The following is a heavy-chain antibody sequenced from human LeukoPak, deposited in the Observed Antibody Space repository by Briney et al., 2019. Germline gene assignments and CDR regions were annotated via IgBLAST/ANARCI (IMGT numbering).Heavy chain of an antibody. CDR2: IKHDGSER. J-gene: IGHJ4*02. CDR3: ARGHSSGWYDQYYFDH. V-gene: IGHV3-7*01. CDR1: GFTFTRYW. Sequence: AGGSLRLSCAASGFTFTRYWMTWVRQAPGKGPEWVANIKHDGSERDYVDSVKGRFTISRDNAKNSVYLQMNSLRAEDTAVYYCARGHSSGWYDQYYFDHWGQGTLVTVSS. D-gene: IGHD6-19*01.